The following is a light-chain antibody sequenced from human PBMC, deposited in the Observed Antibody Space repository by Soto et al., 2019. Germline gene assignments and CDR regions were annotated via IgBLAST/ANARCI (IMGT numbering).Light chain of an antibody. J-gene: IGLJ3*02. CDR2: QDN. Sequence: SYELPQPPSVSASPGQTASITCSGAKLGDKYGCWYQQKPGQSPVLVIYQDNKRPSGIPERFSGSNSGNTATLTISGTQAMDEADYYCQAWDSVTAGVFGGGTKLTVL. V-gene: IGLV3-1*01. CDR3: QAWDSVTAGV. CDR1: KLGDKY.